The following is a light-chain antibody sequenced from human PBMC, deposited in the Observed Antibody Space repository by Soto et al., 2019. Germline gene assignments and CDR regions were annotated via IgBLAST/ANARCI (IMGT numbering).Light chain of an antibody. Sequence: QSALTQPPSASGSPGQSGTISCTGTTSDIGAYNYVSWYQQRPGKAPKLIIYEVTRRPSGVPDRIFGSKSYTTASLTVSGLQAEDEADYYCSSFAGTNSFVFGTGTKVTVL. CDR2: EVT. CDR3: SSFAGTNSFV. V-gene: IGLV2-8*01. CDR1: TSDIGAYNY. J-gene: IGLJ1*01.